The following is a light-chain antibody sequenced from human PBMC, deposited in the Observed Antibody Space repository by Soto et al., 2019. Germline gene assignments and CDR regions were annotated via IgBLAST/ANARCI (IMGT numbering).Light chain of an antibody. J-gene: IGLJ2*01. CDR1: SSNIGSNY. V-gene: IGLV1-47*01. CDR2: RNN. CDR3: AAWDDSLSAQVV. Sequence: QLVLTQPPSASGTPGQRVTISCSGSSSNIGSNYVYWYQQLPGTAPKLLIYRNNQRPSGVPDRFSGSKSGTSASLAISGLRSEDEADYYCAAWDDSLSAQVVFGGGTQLTVL.